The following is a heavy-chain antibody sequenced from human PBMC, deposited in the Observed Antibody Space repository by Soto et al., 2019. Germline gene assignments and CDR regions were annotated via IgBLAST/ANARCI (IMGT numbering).Heavy chain of an antibody. Sequence: ASVKVSCKASGYTFTGYYMHWVRQAPGQGLAWMGWTKPNTGGTNYAQKFQGRVTMTRDTSISTAYMELSSLRSDDPAVYYCARGRATEYFFDYWGQGTLVTVSS. V-gene: IGHV1-2*02. CDR2: TKPNTGGT. CDR3: ARGRATEYFFDY. J-gene: IGHJ4*02. D-gene: IGHD5-12*01. CDR1: GYTFTGYY.